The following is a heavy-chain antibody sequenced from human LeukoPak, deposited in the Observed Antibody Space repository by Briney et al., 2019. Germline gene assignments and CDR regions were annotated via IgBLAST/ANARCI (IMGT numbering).Heavy chain of an antibody. CDR2: IYTSGST. J-gene: IGHJ4*02. Sequence: PSETLSLTCAVYGGSFSGYYWSWIRQPAGKGLEWIGRIYTSGSTNYNPSLKSRVTISVDTSKNQFSLKLSSVTAADTAVYYCARGGYSYGYIDFDYWGQGTLVTVSS. V-gene: IGHV4-59*10. CDR3: ARGGYSYGYIDFDY. CDR1: GGSFSGYY. D-gene: IGHD5-18*01.